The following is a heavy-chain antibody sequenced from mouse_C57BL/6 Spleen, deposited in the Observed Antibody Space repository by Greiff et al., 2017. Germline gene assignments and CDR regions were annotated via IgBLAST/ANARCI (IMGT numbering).Heavy chain of an antibody. CDR1: GYAFSSSW. D-gene: IGHD2-4*01. CDR2: IYPGDGDT. Sequence: VQLQQSGPELVKPGASVKISCKASGYAFSSSWMNWVKQRPGKGLEWIGRIYPGDGDTNYNGKIKGKATLTADKSSSTAYMQLSSLTSEYSAVYFCAREGMYDYDFAYWGQGTLVTVSA. CDR3: AREGMYDYDFAY. V-gene: IGHV1-82*01. J-gene: IGHJ3*01.